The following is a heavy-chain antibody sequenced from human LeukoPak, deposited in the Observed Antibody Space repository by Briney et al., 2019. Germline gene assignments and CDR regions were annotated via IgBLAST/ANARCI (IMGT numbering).Heavy chain of an antibody. Sequence: GGSLRLSCAVSGITLSNYGMSWVRQAPGKGLEWVAGISGSGGGTTYADSVKGRFTISRDNPKNTLYLQMNSLRAEDTAVYFCAKRGVVIRVILVGFHKEAYYFDSWGQGTLVTVSS. CDR3: AKRGVVIRVILVGFHKEAYYFDS. D-gene: IGHD3-22*01. V-gene: IGHV3-23*01. CDR1: GITLSNYG. CDR2: ISGSGGGT. J-gene: IGHJ4*02.